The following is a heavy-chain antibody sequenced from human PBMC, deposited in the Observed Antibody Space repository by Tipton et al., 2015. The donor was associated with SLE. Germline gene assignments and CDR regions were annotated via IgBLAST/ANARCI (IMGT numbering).Heavy chain of an antibody. D-gene: IGHD1-26*01. CDR3: ARVEGGSGSYGFLDY. J-gene: IGHJ4*02. V-gene: IGHV1-2*02. CDR2: INPNSGGT. Sequence: WVRQAPGQGLEWVGWINPNSGGTNYAQKFQGRVTMTRDTSFSTAYMELSRLRYDDTAVYYCARVEGGSGSYGFLDYWGQGTLVTVSS.